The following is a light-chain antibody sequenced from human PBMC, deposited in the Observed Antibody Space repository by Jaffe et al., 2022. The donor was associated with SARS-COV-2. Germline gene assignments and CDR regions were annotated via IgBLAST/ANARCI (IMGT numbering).Light chain of an antibody. CDR1: QSLVHSDGNTY. Sequence: DVVMTQSPLSLPVTLGQPASISCRSSQSLVHSDGNTYLSWFQQRPGQSPRRLIYRVSNRDSGVPDRFGGSGSGTDFTLKISRVEAEDVGVYYCMQGTHWPYTFGPGTKVDIK. CDR2: RVS. J-gene: IGKJ3*01. V-gene: IGKV2-30*02. CDR3: MQGTHWPYT.